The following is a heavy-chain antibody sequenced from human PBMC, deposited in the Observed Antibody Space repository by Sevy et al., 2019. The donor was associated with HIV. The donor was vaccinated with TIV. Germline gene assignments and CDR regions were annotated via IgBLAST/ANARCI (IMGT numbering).Heavy chain of an antibody. CDR1: GGSFSVGSYY. D-gene: IGHD3-10*01. J-gene: IGHJ4*02. CDR3: ARAGGSGSFDY. Sequence: SETLSLTCTVSGGSFSVGSYYWSWIRQPVGKGLEWIGRIYSGGSTNYNPSLKSRVTISLDRSKNQFSLRLSSVTAADTAVYYCARAGGSGSFDYWGQGTLVTVSS. V-gene: IGHV4-61*02. CDR2: IYSGGST.